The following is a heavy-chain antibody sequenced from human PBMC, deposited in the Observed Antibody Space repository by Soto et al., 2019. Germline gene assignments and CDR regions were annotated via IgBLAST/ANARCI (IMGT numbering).Heavy chain of an antibody. CDR1: GGTFTPSA. Sequence: QVQLKQSGAEVKRPGSSVKASCKASGGTFTPSAISWVRQAPGQGFEWMAGIMPIFRTPDYAQKFQGRVTVTADESTSTAYMELSGLRSDDTAVYYCARDKDRLQLGGNYYYILDVWGQGTTVTVSS. CDR3: ARDKDRLQLGGNYYYILDV. J-gene: IGHJ6*02. V-gene: IGHV1-69*12. CDR2: IMPIFRTP. D-gene: IGHD5-12*01.